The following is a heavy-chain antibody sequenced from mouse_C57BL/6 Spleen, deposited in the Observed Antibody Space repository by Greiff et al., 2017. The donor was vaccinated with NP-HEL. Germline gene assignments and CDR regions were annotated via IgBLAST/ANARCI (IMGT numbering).Heavy chain of an antibody. Sequence: QVQLQQSGAELVRPGTSVKVSCKASGYAFTNYLIEWVKQRPGQGLEWIGVINPGGGGTNYNEKFKGKATLTADKSSSTAYMQLSSLTSEDSAVYFCARLDFYAMDYWGQGTSVTVSS. V-gene: IGHV1-54*01. J-gene: IGHJ4*01. CDR2: INPGGGGT. CDR3: ARLDFYAMDY. CDR1: GYAFTNYL.